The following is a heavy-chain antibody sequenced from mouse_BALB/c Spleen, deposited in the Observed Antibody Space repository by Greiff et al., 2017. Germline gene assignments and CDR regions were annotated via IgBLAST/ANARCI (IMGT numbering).Heavy chain of an antibody. V-gene: IGHV3-2*02. D-gene: IGHD4-1*02. CDR1: GYSITSDYA. CDR2: ISYSGST. Sequence: EVKLVESGPGLVKPSQSLSLTCTVTGYSITSDYAWNWIRQFPGNKLEWMGYISYSGSTSYNPSLKSRISITRDTSKNQFFLQLNSVTTEDTATYYCARVDNWDMDYWGQGTTLTVSS. J-gene: IGHJ2*01. CDR3: ARVDNWDMDY.